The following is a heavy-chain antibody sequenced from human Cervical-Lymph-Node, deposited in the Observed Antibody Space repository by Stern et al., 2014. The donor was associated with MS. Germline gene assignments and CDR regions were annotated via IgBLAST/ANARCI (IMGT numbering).Heavy chain of an antibody. J-gene: IGHJ4*02. CDR2: INNNTGNS. D-gene: IGHD5-18*01. CDR1: GYTLTNYP. V-gene: IGHV7-4-1*02. CDR3: ARDLVDTAMVTRSDYLDS. Sequence: QVQLVQSGSELKQPGASMKVSCKASGYTLTNYPMNWVRQAPGQGLEWMGWINNNTGNSTYAQGFTGRFVFSLDTSVSTAYLHISSLKAEDTAVYYCARDLVDTAMVTRSDYLDSWGQGTLVTVSS.